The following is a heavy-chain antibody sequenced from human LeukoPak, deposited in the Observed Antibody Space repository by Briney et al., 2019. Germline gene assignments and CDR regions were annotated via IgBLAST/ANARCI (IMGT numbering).Heavy chain of an antibody. CDR2: INPSGGST. Sequence: ASVKVSCKASGYTFTSYYMHWVRQAPGQGLEWMGIINPSGGSTSYAQKFQGRVTMTEDTSTDTAYMELSSLRSEDTAVYYCATGGRGVVTLDYYYGMDVWGQGTTVTVSS. V-gene: IGHV1-46*01. CDR3: ATGGRGVVTLDYYYGMDV. J-gene: IGHJ6*02. D-gene: IGHD4-23*01. CDR1: GYTFTSYY.